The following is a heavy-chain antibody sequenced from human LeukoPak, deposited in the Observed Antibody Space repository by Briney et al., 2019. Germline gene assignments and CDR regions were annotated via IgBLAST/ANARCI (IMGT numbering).Heavy chain of an antibody. CDR3: ARAGGVYYDILTGYYNVWNYFDY. V-gene: IGHV3-11*04. D-gene: IGHD3-9*01. J-gene: IGHJ4*02. CDR2: ISSSGSTI. CDR1: GFTFSDYY. Sequence: GGSLRLSCAASGFTFSDYYMSWIRQAPGKGLEWVSYISSSGSTIYYADSVKGRFTISRDNAKNSLYLQMNSLRAEDTAVYYCARAGGVYYDILTGYYNVWNYFDYWGQGTLVTVSS.